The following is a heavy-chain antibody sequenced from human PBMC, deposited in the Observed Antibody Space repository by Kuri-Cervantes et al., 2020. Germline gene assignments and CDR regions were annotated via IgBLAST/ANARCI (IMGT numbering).Heavy chain of an antibody. CDR3: AREGYSGYVPFEY. CDR2: IYYSGST. Sequence: SETLSLTCTVSGGFIRSSSYYWGWIRQPPGKGLEWIGSIYYSGSTYYNPSLKSRVTISVDTSKNQFSLKVSSVTAADTAVYYCAREGYSGYVPFEYWGQGTLVTVSS. V-gene: IGHV4-39*02. CDR1: GGFIRSSSYY. J-gene: IGHJ4*02. D-gene: IGHD5-12*01.